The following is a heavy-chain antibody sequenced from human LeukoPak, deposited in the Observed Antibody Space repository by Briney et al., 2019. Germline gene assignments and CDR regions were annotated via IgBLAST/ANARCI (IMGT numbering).Heavy chain of an antibody. CDR1: GGSFSGYY. Sequence: SETLSLTCTVYGGSFSGYYWSWIRQPPGKGLEWIGYIYYSGSTNYNPSLKSRVTMSVDTSKNQFSLKLSSVTAADTAVYYCARDLGGLLGHPLDYWGQGTLVTVSS. J-gene: IGHJ4*02. CDR3: ARDLGGLLGHPLDY. V-gene: IGHV4-59*12. CDR2: IYYSGST. D-gene: IGHD2-15*01.